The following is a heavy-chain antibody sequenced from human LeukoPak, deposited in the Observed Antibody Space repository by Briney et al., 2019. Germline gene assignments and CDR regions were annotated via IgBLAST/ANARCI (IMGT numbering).Heavy chain of an antibody. Sequence: GGSLRLSCAASGFTFSSYAMSWVRQAPGKGLEWVAVIWYDGSNKYYADSVKGRFTISRDNSKNTLYLQMNSLRAEDTAVYYCARDGLIVVVPAATQGWFDPWGQGTLVTVSS. V-gene: IGHV3-33*08. J-gene: IGHJ5*02. CDR3: ARDGLIVVVPAATQGWFDP. CDR1: GFTFSSYA. CDR2: IWYDGSNK. D-gene: IGHD2-2*01.